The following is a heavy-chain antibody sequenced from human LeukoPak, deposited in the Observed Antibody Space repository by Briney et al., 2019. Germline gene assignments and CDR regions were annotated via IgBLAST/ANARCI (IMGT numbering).Heavy chain of an antibody. V-gene: IGHV3-48*01. D-gene: IGHD5-12*01. CDR2: ISSSSSTI. J-gene: IGHJ4*02. CDR3: ARGLIVATYYFDY. CDR1: GFTFSSYS. Sequence: PGGSLRLSCAASGFTFSSYSMNWVRQAPGKGLEWVSYISSSSSTIYYADSVKGRFTISRDNAKNSLYLQMNSLRAEDTAVYYCARGLIVATYYFDYWGQGTLVTVSP.